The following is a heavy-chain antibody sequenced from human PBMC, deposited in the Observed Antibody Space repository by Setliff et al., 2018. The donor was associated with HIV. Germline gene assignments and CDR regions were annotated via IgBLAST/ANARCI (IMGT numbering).Heavy chain of an antibody. D-gene: IGHD4-4*01. J-gene: IGHJ4*02. CDR2: IKSKTDGGTT. V-gene: IGHV3-15*01. CDR3: TRHSTDPWSLLDY. CDR1: GFTFSNAL. Sequence: GGSLRLSCAASGFTFSNALMSWVRQAPGKGREWVGRIKSKTDGGTTAYAASVKGRFTISRDDSKNTAYLQMDSLKTEDTAVYYCTRHSTDPWSLLDYWGQGTLVTVSS.